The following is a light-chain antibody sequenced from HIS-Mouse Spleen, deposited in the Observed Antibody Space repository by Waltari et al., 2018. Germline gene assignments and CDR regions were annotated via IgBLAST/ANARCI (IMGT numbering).Light chain of an antibody. J-gene: IGKJ1*01. CDR2: AAS. CDR3: QQLNSYPPT. Sequence: DIQLTQSPSFLSASVGDRVTITCRVSQGISSYLAWYQQKPGKAPKLLIYAASTLQRGVPSRFSGRGSGTEFPLTISSLQPEDFATYYCQQLNSYPPTFGQGTKVEIK. CDR1: QGISSY. V-gene: IGKV1-9*01.